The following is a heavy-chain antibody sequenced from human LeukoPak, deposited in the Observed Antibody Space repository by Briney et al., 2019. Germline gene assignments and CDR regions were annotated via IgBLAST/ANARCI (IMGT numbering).Heavy chain of an antibody. V-gene: IGHV4-59*12. CDR3: ARATLRLGDLSLSNYFDP. CDR2: IYSSGRT. D-gene: IGHD3-16*02. Sequence: SETLSLTCTVSGGSINSYYWSWIRQPPGKRLEWIGYIYSSGRTNYNPSLKSRVTMSVDTSKNQFSLKLSSVTAADTALYYCARATLRLGDLSLSNYFDPWGQGTLVTVSS. CDR1: GGSINSYY. J-gene: IGHJ5*02.